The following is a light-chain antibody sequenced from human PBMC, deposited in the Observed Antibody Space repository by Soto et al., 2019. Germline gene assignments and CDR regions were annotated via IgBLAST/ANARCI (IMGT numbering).Light chain of an antibody. Sequence: QSALTHPGSVSRSPGPSITISYNGTSSDVGGYNYVSWYQQHPGKAPKLMIYDVTNRPSGVSDRFSGSKSGYTASLTISGLQAEDEADYYCSSYTTSSTYVFGTGTKVTVL. V-gene: IGLV2-14*03. CDR1: SSDVGGYNY. J-gene: IGLJ1*01. CDR3: SSYTTSSTYV. CDR2: DVT.